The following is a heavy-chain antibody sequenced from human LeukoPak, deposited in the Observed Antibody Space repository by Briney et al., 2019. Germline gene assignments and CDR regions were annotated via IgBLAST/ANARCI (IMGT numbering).Heavy chain of an antibody. J-gene: IGHJ4*02. CDR2: IKKDGSEK. D-gene: IGHD1-1*01. CDR3: ASPGGEREGGFAY. Sequence: GGSLRLSCAASGFTFSSYAMSWVRQAPGKGLEWVANIKKDGSEKYYVDSVKGRFTISRDNAKNSLYLQMNSLRAEDTAVYYCASPGGEREGGFAYWGQGTLVTVSS. V-gene: IGHV3-7*01. CDR1: GFTFSSYA.